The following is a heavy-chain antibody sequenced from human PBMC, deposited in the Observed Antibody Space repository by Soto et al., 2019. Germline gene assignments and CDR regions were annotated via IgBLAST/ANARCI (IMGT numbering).Heavy chain of an antibody. CDR2: IYPGDSDT. CDR1: GYTFTDYW. D-gene: IGHD6-13*01. CDR3: ARHISTFRYYYSATDF. V-gene: IGHV5-51*01. J-gene: IGHJ6*02. Sequence: GESLKIPCKWSGYTFTDYWIGWVRQLPGKGLEWMGIIYPGDSDTRYSPSFQGQVTITADKSTSTAYLQWNTLKASDTAMYYCARHISTFRYYYSATDFWGQGTTVTVSS.